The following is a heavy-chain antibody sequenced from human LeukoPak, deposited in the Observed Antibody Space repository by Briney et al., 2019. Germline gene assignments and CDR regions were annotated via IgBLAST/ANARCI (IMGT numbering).Heavy chain of an antibody. Sequence: PSETLSLTCAVYGGSFSGYYWSWIRQPPGKGLEWIGEINHSGSTNYNPSLKSRVTISVDTSKSQFSLKLSSVTAADTAVYYCARHRDSSGWYDFDYWGQGTLVTVSS. V-gene: IGHV4-34*01. CDR2: INHSGST. J-gene: IGHJ4*02. D-gene: IGHD6-19*01. CDR3: ARHRDSSGWYDFDY. CDR1: GGSFSGYY.